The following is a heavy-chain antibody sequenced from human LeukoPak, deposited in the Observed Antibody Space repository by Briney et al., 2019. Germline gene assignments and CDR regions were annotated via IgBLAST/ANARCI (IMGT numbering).Heavy chain of an antibody. Sequence: SETLSLTCTVSGGSISSYYWSWIRQPPGKGLEWIGYIYYSGSTNYNPSLKSRVTISVDTSKNQFSLKLSSVTAADTAVYYCASDYYDSSGYYYDYWGQGTLVTVSS. V-gene: IGHV4-59*01. J-gene: IGHJ4*02. D-gene: IGHD3-22*01. CDR2: IYYSGST. CDR1: GGSISSYY. CDR3: ASDYYDSSGYYYDY.